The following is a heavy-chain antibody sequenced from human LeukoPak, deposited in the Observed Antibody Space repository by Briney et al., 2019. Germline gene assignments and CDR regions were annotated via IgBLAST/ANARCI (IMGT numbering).Heavy chain of an antibody. CDR2: ISGSGGST. J-gene: IGHJ5*02. D-gene: IGHD1-1*01. Sequence: GGSLRLSCAASGFTFSSYAMSWVRQAPGKGLEWVSDISGSGGSTYYADSVKGRFTISRDNSNNTLHLQMNSLRPDDSALYYCAREDNPLWFDPWGQGTLVTVSS. CDR1: GFTFSSYA. CDR3: AREDNPLWFDP. V-gene: IGHV3-23*01.